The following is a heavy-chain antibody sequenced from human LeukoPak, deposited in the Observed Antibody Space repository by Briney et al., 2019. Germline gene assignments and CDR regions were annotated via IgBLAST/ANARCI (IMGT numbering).Heavy chain of an antibody. D-gene: IGHD3-22*01. CDR2: ISYDGSNK. J-gene: IGHJ4*02. Sequence: PGGSLRLSCAASGFTFSSYGMHWVRQAPGKGLEWVAVISYDGSNKYYADSVKGRFTISRDNSKNTLYLQMNSLRAEDTAVYYCAKSEGYYYDSSGYYYFDYWGQGTLVTVSS. CDR1: GFTFSSYG. V-gene: IGHV3-30*18. CDR3: AKSEGYYYDSSGYYYFDY.